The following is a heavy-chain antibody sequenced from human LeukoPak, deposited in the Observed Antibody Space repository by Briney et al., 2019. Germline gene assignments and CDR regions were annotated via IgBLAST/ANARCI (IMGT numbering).Heavy chain of an antibody. CDR1: GFTVSSNY. J-gene: IGHJ6*02. CDR3: ASSYFDWLLAWRYYYYGMDV. V-gene: IGHV3-66*01. CDR2: IYSGGST. D-gene: IGHD3-9*01. Sequence: GGSLRLSCAASGFTVSSNYMSWVRQAPGKGLEWVSVIYSGGSTYYADSVKGRFTISRDNSKNTLYLQMNSLRAEDTAVYYCASSYFDWLLAWRYYYYGMDVWGQGTTVTVSS.